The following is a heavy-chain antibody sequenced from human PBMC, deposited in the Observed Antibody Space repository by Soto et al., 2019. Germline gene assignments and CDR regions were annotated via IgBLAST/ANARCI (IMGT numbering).Heavy chain of an antibody. CDR1: GGSISSSSYY. Sequence: QLQLQESGPGLVKPSETLSLTCTVSGGSISSSSYYWGWIRQPPGKGLEWIGSIYYSGSPYYNPSLKSRATISVDTSKTQFSLKVSSVTAADPAVYYCAMAPYSSGWADAFDSWGQGTMVTFSS. J-gene: IGHJ3*02. CDR2: IYYSGSP. CDR3: AMAPYSSGWADAFDS. D-gene: IGHD6-19*01. V-gene: IGHV4-39*01.